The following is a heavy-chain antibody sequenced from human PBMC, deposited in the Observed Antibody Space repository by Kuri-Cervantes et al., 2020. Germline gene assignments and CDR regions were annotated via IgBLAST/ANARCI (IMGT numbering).Heavy chain of an antibody. V-gene: IGHV4-39*01. Sequence: SETLSLTCTVSGGSISSSSYYWGWIRQPPGKGLEWIGSIYYSGSTYYNPSLKSRVTISVDTSKNQFSLKLSSVTDADTAVYYCARQGYCSGGSCTLGMDVWGQGTTVTVSS. CDR3: ARQGYCSGGSCTLGMDV. CDR1: GGSISSSSYY. J-gene: IGHJ6*02. D-gene: IGHD2-15*01. CDR2: IYYSGST.